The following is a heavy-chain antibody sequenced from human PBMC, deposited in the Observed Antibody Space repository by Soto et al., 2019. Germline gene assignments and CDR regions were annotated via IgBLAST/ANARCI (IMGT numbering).Heavy chain of an antibody. D-gene: IGHD6-19*01. Sequence: EVQLVESGGGSVQPGGSLRLSCAASGFTFSTFSMNWVRQAPGRGLEGISYISGGGRPISYADSVKGRFTISRDNAKNSLYLQMDSLTDEDTAVYYCARDLGWAFDSWGQGTLVNVSS. J-gene: IGHJ4*02. CDR2: ISGGGRPI. V-gene: IGHV3-48*02. CDR3: ARDLGWAFDS. CDR1: GFTFSTFS.